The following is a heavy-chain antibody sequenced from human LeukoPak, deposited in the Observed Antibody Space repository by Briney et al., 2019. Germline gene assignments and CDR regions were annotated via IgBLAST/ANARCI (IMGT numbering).Heavy chain of an antibody. Sequence: GGSLRLSCAASGFTVSSNYMSWVRQAPGKGLEWVSVIYSGGSTYYADSVKGRFTISRDNSKNTLYLQMNSLRAEDTAVYYCAKVRPSRIAARARTGDFDYWGQGTLVTVSS. D-gene: IGHD6-6*01. CDR3: AKVRPSRIAARARTGDFDY. CDR1: GFTVSSNY. V-gene: IGHV3-53*01. CDR2: IYSGGST. J-gene: IGHJ4*02.